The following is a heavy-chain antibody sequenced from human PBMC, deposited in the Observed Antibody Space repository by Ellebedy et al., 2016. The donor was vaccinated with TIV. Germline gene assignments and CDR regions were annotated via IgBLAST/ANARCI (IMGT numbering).Heavy chain of an antibody. V-gene: IGHV4-59*01. CDR1: GGSIGPYY. CDR3: ARGYSKVLIDS. J-gene: IGHJ5*01. D-gene: IGHD5-12*01. Sequence: MPSETLSLTCTVSGGSIGPYYWSWIRQPPGTGLEWIGYIYYSGSTNYNPSLKSRVTISVDTSKTHFSLNLSSVTAADTAVYYCARGYSKVLIDSWGQGTLVTVSS. CDR2: IYYSGST.